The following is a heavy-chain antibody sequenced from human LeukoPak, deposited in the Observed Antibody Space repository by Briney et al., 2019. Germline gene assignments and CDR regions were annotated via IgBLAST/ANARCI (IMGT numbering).Heavy chain of an antibody. V-gene: IGHV4-39*07. Sequence: KPSETLSLSCNVSGDSISSGTYYWGWVRQPPGKGLEWIGSIYYSGSTYYNPSLKSRVTISVDTSKNQFSLKLSSVTAADTAVYYCARGGYGDLSWGQGTLVTVSS. J-gene: IGHJ4*02. CDR3: ARGGYGDLS. D-gene: IGHD4-17*01. CDR2: IYYSGST. CDR1: GDSISSGTYY.